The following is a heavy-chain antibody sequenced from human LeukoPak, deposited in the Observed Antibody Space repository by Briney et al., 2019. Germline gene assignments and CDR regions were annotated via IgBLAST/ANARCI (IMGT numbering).Heavy chain of an antibody. V-gene: IGHV3-48*03. CDR1: GFTFNRYE. J-gene: IGHJ6*04. D-gene: IGHD3-22*01. CDR3: AKWFPGNMDV. CDR2: IHTSASTT. Sequence: GGSLRLSCEASGFTFNRYEFIWVRQAPGKGLEWVSYIHTSASTTYYADSVRGRFSISRDNAKSSLYLQMNSLRAEGTAVYYCAKWFPGNMDVWGKGTTVTVSS.